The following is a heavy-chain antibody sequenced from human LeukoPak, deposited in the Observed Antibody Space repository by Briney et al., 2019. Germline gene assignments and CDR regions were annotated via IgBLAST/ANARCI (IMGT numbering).Heavy chain of an antibody. Sequence: GGSLRLSCAASGFTFSSYSMNWVRQAPGKGLEWVSSISSSSSYIYYADSVKGRFTISRDNAKNSLYLQMNSLRAEDTAVYYCARSDTAMVKPFDYWGQGTLVTVSS. CDR1: GFTFSSYS. J-gene: IGHJ4*02. V-gene: IGHV3-21*01. CDR2: ISSSSSYI. CDR3: ARSDTAMVKPFDY. D-gene: IGHD5-18*01.